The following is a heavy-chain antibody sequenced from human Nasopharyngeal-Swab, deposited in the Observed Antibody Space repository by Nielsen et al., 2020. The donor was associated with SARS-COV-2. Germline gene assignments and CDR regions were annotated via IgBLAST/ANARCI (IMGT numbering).Heavy chain of an antibody. V-gene: IGHV5-10-1*01. CDR3: ARHKTTRLLYYYYYMDV. Sequence: GESLKISCKGSGYSFTSYWISWVRQMPGKGLEWMGRIDPSDSYTNYSPSFQAHVTISADKSISTAYLQWSSLKASDTAMYYCARHKTTRLLYYYYYMDVWGKGTTVTVSS. CDR1: GYSFTSYW. J-gene: IGHJ6*03. D-gene: IGHD1-7*01. CDR2: IDPSDSYT.